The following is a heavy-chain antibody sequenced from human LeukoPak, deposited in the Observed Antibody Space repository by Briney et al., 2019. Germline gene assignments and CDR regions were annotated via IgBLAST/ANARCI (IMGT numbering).Heavy chain of an antibody. D-gene: IGHD5-24*01. Sequence: ASVKVSCKASGYSFTSHYMHWVRQAPGQGLEWLGLINPSGSSTLYAQKFQGRVTMTRDMSTTTDYMEMSSVRSEDTAVYYCADDGYNYFGYYYYMDVWGKGTTVTVPS. CDR3: ADDGYNYFGYYYYMDV. CDR2: INPSGSST. CDR1: GYSFTSHY. V-gene: IGHV1-46*01. J-gene: IGHJ6*03.